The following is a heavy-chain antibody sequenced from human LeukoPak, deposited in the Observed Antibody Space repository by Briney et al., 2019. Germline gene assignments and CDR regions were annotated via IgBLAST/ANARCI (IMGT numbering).Heavy chain of an antibody. D-gene: IGHD4-17*01. CDR3: ARDVRYGDYERYFDL. CDR1: GGSISGYY. V-gene: IGHV4-4*07. CDR2: ISTSGST. J-gene: IGHJ2*01. Sequence: SETLSLTCTVSGGSISGYYWTWIRQPAGKGLEWIGRISTSGSTNYNPSLRSRVTVSLDTSNKQLFLKLTSVTAADTAVYYCARDVRYGDYERYFDLWGRGTLVTVSS.